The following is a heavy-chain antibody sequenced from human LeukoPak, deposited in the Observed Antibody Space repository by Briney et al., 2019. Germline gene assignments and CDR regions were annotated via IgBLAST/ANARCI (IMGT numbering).Heavy chain of an antibody. V-gene: IGHV5-51*01. CDR1: TYNFANYW. D-gene: IGHD3-3*01. CDR2: IYPGDSDT. CDR3: ARLDDLWSGYYYY. Sequence: GESLKISCKASTYNFANYWIGWVRQMPGKGLEWMGVIYPGDSDTRYSPSCQGQVTISADKSISTAYLQWSSLKASDTAMYYCARLDDLWSGYYYYWGQGTLVTVSS. J-gene: IGHJ4*02.